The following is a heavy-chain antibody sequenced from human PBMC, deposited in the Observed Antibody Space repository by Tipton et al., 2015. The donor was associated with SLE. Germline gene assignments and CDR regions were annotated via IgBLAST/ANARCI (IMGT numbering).Heavy chain of an antibody. Sequence: LRLSCTVSGGSISGGFYWGWIRQPPGKGLEWIGAIYHSGSTYYSPSLKSRVTISIDTSKNQFSLRLNSVTAADTAMYYCATEHFDYWGQGILVTVSP. CDR2: IYHSGST. CDR3: ATEHFDY. V-gene: IGHV4-38-2*02. CDR1: GGSISGGFY. J-gene: IGHJ4*02. D-gene: IGHD1/OR15-1a*01.